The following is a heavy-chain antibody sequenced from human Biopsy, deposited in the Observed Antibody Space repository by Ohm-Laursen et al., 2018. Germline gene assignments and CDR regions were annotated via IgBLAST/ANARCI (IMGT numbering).Heavy chain of an antibody. D-gene: IGHD5-12*01. J-gene: IGHJ6*02. CDR1: GESSSGYF. Sequence: GTLSLTCAVYGESSSGYFWNWIRQPPGQGLEWIGEINQSGSTKYNPSLKRRATLSADSSNSQLSLRLTSVTATDTSIYYCARGSGYLKLDVWGQGTTVTV. CDR3: ARGSGYLKLDV. V-gene: IGHV4-34*01. CDR2: INQSGST.